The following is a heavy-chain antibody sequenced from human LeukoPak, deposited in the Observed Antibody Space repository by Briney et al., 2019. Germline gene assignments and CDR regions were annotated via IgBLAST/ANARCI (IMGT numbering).Heavy chain of an antibody. Sequence: GASVKVSCKASGYTFTSYYMHWVRQAPGQGLEWMGIINPSGGSTSYAQKFQGRVTMTRGTSTSTVYMELSSLRSEDTAVYYCARAIEYDSSGYLFDYWGQGTLVTVSS. V-gene: IGHV1-46*01. D-gene: IGHD3-22*01. CDR1: GYTFTSYY. J-gene: IGHJ4*02. CDR3: ARAIEYDSSGYLFDY. CDR2: INPSGGST.